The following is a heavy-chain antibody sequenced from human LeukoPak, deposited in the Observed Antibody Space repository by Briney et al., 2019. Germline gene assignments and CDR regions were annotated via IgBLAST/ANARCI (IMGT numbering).Heavy chain of an antibody. V-gene: IGHV4-59*02. J-gene: IGHJ3*02. CDR3: ARDPRDGFRDVFDI. Sequence: SETLSLTCSVSGGSVSSYYWNWIRQSPGKGLEWIGFIYSSGTTKYNSALKSRVTILLDTSQKQFSLRLSSVTAADTAVYYCARDPRDGFRDVFDIWGQGTLVTVSS. CDR1: GGSVSSYY. D-gene: IGHD5-24*01. CDR2: IYSSGTT.